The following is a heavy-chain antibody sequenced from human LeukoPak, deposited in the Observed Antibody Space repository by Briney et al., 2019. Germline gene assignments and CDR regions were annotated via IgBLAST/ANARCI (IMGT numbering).Heavy chain of an antibody. CDR1: GGTFSSYA. J-gene: IGHJ3*02. CDR3: ASEMASSAKTTEANAFDI. Sequence: SVKVSCKASGGTFSSYAISWVRQAPGQGLEWMGRIIPILGIANYAQKFQGRVTITADKSTSTAYMELSSLRSEDTAVYYCASEMASSAKTTEANAFDIWGQGTMVTVSS. D-gene: IGHD1-14*01. V-gene: IGHV1-69*04. CDR2: IIPILGIA.